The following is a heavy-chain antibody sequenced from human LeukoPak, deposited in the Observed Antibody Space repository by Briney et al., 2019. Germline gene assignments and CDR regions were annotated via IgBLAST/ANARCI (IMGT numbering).Heavy chain of an antibody. J-gene: IGHJ4*02. V-gene: IGHV3-11*01. CDR1: GFTFSDYY. Sequence: PGGSLRLSCAASGFTFSDYYMSWIRQAPGKGLEWVAYITSSGSAIYYADSVRGRFTIPRDNSRNSVFLQMDGLRAEDAAIYYCATDIVATSGDYWGQGTLVIVSS. D-gene: IGHD5-12*01. CDR2: ITSSGSAI. CDR3: ATDIVATSGDY.